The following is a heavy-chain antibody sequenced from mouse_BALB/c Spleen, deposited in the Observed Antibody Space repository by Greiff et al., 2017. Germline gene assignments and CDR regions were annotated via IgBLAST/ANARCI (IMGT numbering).Heavy chain of an antibody. J-gene: IGHJ4*01. CDR1: GFAFSSYD. D-gene: IGHD2-4*01. CDR2: ISSGGGST. V-gene: IGHV5-12-1*01. Sequence: EVKLVESGGGLVKPGGSLKLSCAASGFAFSSYDMSWVRQTPEKRLEWVAYISSGGGSTYYPDTVKGRFTISRDTAKNTLYLQMSSLKSEDTAMYYCARRTMITTGYAMDYWGQGTSVTVSS. CDR3: ARRTMITTGYAMDY.